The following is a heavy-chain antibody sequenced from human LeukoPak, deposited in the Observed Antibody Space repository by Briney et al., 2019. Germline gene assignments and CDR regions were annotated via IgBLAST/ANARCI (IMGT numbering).Heavy chain of an antibody. Sequence: SQTLSLTCAVSGGSISSGGYSWSWIRQPPGKGLEWIGHIYYSGSTYYSPSLKSRATISLDTSKNQFSLKLSSVTAADTAVYYCAGPHHDTRDYYYYGMDVWGQGTTVTVSS. V-gene: IGHV4-30-2*01. D-gene: IGHD3-9*01. CDR2: IYYSGST. CDR3: AGPHHDTRDYYYYGMDV. J-gene: IGHJ6*02. CDR1: GGSISSGGYS.